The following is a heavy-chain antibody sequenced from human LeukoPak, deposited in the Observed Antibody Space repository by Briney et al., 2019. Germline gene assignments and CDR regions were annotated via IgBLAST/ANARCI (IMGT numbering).Heavy chain of an antibody. Sequence: GGSLRLSCAASGFTFSSYGLHWVRQAPGKGLEWVAFIRYDGSNKYYADSVKGRVTISRDNSKNTLYLQMNSLRAEDTAVYYCAKDSTHYRVWDDYDSAGLTYWGQGTLATVSS. CDR2: IRYDGSNK. CDR3: AKDSTHYRVWDDYDSAGLTY. V-gene: IGHV3-30*02. CDR1: GFTFSSYG. J-gene: IGHJ4*02. D-gene: IGHD3-22*01.